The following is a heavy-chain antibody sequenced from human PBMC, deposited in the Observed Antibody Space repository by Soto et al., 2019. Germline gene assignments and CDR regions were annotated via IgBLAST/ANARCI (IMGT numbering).Heavy chain of an antibody. Sequence: ASVKVSCKASGGTFSSYTISWVRQAPGQGLEWMGRIIPILGIANYAQKFQGRVTITADKSTSTAYMELSSLRSEDTAVYYCARGSRDGYNQDAFDIWGQGTMVNV. CDR1: GGTFSSYT. D-gene: IGHD2-2*01. CDR2: IIPILGIA. J-gene: IGHJ3*02. V-gene: IGHV1-69*02. CDR3: ARGSRDGYNQDAFDI.